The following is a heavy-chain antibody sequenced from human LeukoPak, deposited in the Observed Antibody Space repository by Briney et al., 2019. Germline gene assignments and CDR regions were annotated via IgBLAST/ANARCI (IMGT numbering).Heavy chain of an antibody. Sequence: WASVKVSCKASGGTFSSYAISWVRQAPGQGLEWMGGIIPILGIANYAQKFQGRVTITADKSTSTAYMELSSLRSEDTAVYYCATRDSSSTSYYYYYGMDVWGQGTTVTVSS. CDR2: IIPILGIA. D-gene: IGHD6-13*01. CDR1: GGTFSSYA. V-gene: IGHV1-69*10. J-gene: IGHJ6*02. CDR3: ATRDSSSTSYYYYYGMDV.